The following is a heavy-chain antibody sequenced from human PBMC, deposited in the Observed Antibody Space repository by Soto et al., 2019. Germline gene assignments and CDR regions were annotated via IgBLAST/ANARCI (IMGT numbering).Heavy chain of an antibody. D-gene: IGHD6-6*01. J-gene: IGHJ5*02. CDR1: GGSISSYY. CDR2: IYYSGST. CDR3: ARSAKAARPYWFDP. V-gene: IGHV4-59*01. Sequence: QVQLQESGPGLVKPSETLSHTCTVSGGSISSYYWSWIRQPPGKGLEWIGYIYYSGSTNYNPSLKSRVTISVDTSKNQFSLKLSSVTAADTAVYYCARSAKAARPYWFDPWGQGTLVTVSS.